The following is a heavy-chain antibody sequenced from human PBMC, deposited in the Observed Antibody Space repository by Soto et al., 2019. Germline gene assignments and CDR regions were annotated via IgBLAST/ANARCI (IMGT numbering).Heavy chain of an antibody. CDR3: ARRGHCSTPDCYIKDY. CDR1: GFTFSTYW. Sequence: EVQLVESGGDLVQPGGSLRLSCAASGFTFSTYWMSWVRQAQGKGLEWVANIKHDGSEKYYVDSVKGRFTISRDNAKDSLYLQMNSLRAEDTAVYYCARRGHCSTPDCYIKDYWGQGTLVTVSS. J-gene: IGHJ4*02. V-gene: IGHV3-7*01. D-gene: IGHD2-2*02. CDR2: IKHDGSEK.